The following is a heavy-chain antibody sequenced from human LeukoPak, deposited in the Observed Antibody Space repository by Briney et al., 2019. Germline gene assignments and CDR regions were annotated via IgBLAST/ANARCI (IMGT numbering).Heavy chain of an antibody. Sequence: GGSLRLSCAASGFTFSSYWMSWVRQAPGKGLEWVANIMQDGSEKYYVDSVKGRFTISRDNAKNSLYLQMNSLRAEDTAVYYCARGEVDDYGDYYYYYGMDVWGQGTTVTVSS. J-gene: IGHJ6*02. CDR2: IMQDGSEK. D-gene: IGHD4-17*01. CDR1: GFTFSSYW. V-gene: IGHV3-7*01. CDR3: ARGEVDDYGDYYYYYGMDV.